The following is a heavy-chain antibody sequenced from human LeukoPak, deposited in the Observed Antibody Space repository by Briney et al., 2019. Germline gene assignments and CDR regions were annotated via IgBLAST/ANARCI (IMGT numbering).Heavy chain of an antibody. J-gene: IGHJ4*02. CDR1: GYTFTSYG. CDR2: ISAYNGNT. CDR3: ARLSSPHYYGSGSYYQLDY. V-gene: IGHV1-18*01. D-gene: IGHD3-10*01. Sequence: ASVKVSCKASGYTFTSYGISWVRQAPGQGLEWMGWISAYNGNTNYAQKLQGRVTMTTDTSTSTAYMELRSLRSDDTAVYYCARLSSPHYYGSGSYYQLDYWGQGTLVTVSS.